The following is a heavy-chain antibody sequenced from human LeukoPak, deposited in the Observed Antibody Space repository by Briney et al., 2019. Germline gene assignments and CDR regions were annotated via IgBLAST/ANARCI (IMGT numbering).Heavy chain of an antibody. CDR1: GGSISTYY. Sequence: SETLSLTCTVSGGSISTYYWSWIRQPPGKGLEWIGRIYGSGMTNYNPSLKSRVTMSLDKSKNQFSLKLNSVTAADTAVYYCTRGWDSSGEGYWGQGTLVTVSS. D-gene: IGHD3-16*01. V-gene: IGHV4-4*07. CDR2: IYGSGMT. CDR3: TRGWDSSGEGY. J-gene: IGHJ4*02.